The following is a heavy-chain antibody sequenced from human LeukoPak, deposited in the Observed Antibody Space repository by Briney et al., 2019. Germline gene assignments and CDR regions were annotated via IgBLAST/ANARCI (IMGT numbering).Heavy chain of an antibody. Sequence: ASVKVSCKASGYTFTNYGVSWVRQAPGQGLEWMGWISAYNGNTNYAQKLQGRVTVTTDTSTSTAYMELRSLRSDDTAIYYCARARGSSDYDAFDIWGQGTMVTVSS. D-gene: IGHD4-17*01. CDR3: ARARGSSDYDAFDI. CDR2: ISAYNGNT. V-gene: IGHV1-18*01. J-gene: IGHJ3*02. CDR1: GYTFTNYG.